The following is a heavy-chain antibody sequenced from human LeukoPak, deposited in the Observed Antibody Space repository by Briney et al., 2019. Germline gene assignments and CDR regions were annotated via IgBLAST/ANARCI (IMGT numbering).Heavy chain of an antibody. CDR3: ARGGRGSGPIFDY. Sequence: GGSLRLSCAASGFTFSSYEVNWVRHAPGKGLEWVSYISSSGSTIYYADSVKGRFAISRDNAKNSLYLQMNSLRAEDTAVYYCARGGRGSGPIFDYWGQGTLVTVSS. J-gene: IGHJ4*02. CDR2: ISSSGSTI. CDR1: GFTFSSYE. D-gene: IGHD2-15*01. V-gene: IGHV3-48*03.